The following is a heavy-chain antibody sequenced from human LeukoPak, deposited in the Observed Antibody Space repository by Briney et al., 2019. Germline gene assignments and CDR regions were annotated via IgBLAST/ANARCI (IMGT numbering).Heavy chain of an antibody. D-gene: IGHD3/OR15-3a*01. Sequence: SLRLSCAASGFTFDDYAMHWVRQAPEKGLEWVSGISWNSGSIGYADSVKGRFTIPRDNAKNSLYLHMNSLRAEDTALYYCAMDLSWGQGTLVTVSS. J-gene: IGHJ4*02. V-gene: IGHV3-9*01. CDR1: GFTFDDYA. CDR3: AMDLS. CDR2: ISWNSGSI.